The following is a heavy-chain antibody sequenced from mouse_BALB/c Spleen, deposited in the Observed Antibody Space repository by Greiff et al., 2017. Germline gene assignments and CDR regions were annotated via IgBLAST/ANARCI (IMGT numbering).Heavy chain of an antibody. CDR1: GFTFSSYT. CDR2: ISSGGGNT. J-gene: IGHJ4*01. Sequence: EVKLVESGGGLVKPGGSLKLSCAASGFTFSSYTMSWVRQTPEKRLEWVATISSGGGNTYYPDSVKGRFTISRDNAKNNLYLQMSSLRSEDTALYYCARWGLGKEYYYAMDYWGQGTSVTVSS. CDR3: ARWGLGKEYYYAMDY. V-gene: IGHV5-9*03. D-gene: IGHD2-1*01.